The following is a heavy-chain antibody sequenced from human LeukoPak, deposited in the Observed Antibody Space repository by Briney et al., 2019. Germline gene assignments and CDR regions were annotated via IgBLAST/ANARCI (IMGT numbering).Heavy chain of an antibody. V-gene: IGHV3-23*01. D-gene: IGHD1-26*01. J-gene: IGHJ6*03. CDR1: GFTFSSYA. Sequence: PGGSLRLSCAASGFTFSSYAMSWVRQAPGKGLEWVSAINGSGGSTYYADSVKGRFTISRDNSKDTLYLQMNSLRAEDTAVYYCARQWELSYYYMDVWGKGTTVTVSS. CDR3: ARQWELSYYYMDV. CDR2: INGSGGST.